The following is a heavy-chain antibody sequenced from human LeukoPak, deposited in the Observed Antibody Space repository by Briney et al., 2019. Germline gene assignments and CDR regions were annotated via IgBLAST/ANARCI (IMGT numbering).Heavy chain of an antibody. J-gene: IGHJ4*02. CDR2: IYPGDSDT. V-gene: IGHV5-51*01. Sequence: GESLKISCKGSGYIFTSYWIGWVRQMPGKGLEWMGIIYPGDSDTRYSPSFQGQVTISADKSISTAYLQWSSLKASDTAMYYCARERFDYDILTGLDYWGQGTLVTVSS. D-gene: IGHD3-9*01. CDR3: ARERFDYDILTGLDY. CDR1: GYIFTSYW.